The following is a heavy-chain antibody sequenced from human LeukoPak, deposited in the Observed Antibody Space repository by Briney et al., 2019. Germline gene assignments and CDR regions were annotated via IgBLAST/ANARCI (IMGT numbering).Heavy chain of an antibody. Sequence: PSETLSLTCTVSGGSISSGGYYWSWIRQHPGKGLEWIGYIYYSGSTYYNPSLKSRVTISVDTSKNQFSLKLSSVAAADTAVYYCAGGITGTTFDYWGQGTLVTVSP. CDR3: AGGITGTTFDY. J-gene: IGHJ4*02. D-gene: IGHD1-7*01. CDR2: IYYSGST. V-gene: IGHV4-31*03. CDR1: GGSISSGGYY.